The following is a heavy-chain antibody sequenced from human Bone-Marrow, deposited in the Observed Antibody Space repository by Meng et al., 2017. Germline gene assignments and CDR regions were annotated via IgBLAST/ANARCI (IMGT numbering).Heavy chain of an antibody. CDR2: INSDGSST. V-gene: IGHV3-74*01. CDR3: ARVAWGFDY. CDR1: GITFNNYW. J-gene: IGHJ4*02. Sequence: EVQLVESGGGLVQPGGSLRLSCVATGITFNNYWMHWVRQAPGKGLVWVSRINSDGSSTSYADSVKGRFTISRDNAKNTLYLQMNSLTAEDTAIYYCARVAWGFDYWGQGTLVTVS. D-gene: IGHD7-27*01.